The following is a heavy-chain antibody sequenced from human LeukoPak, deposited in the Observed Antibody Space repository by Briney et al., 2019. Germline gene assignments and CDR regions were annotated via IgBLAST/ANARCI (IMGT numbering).Heavy chain of an antibody. CDR2: ISAYNGNT. Sequence: ASVKVSCKASGYTFTSYGISWVRQAPGQGLEWMGWISAYNGNTNYAQKLQGRVTMTTDTSTSTAYMELRSLRSDDTAVYCCAREDYYGSGSHPFSLDYWGQGTLVTVSS. J-gene: IGHJ4*02. D-gene: IGHD3-10*01. V-gene: IGHV1-18*04. CDR1: GYTFTSYG. CDR3: AREDYYGSGSHPFSLDY.